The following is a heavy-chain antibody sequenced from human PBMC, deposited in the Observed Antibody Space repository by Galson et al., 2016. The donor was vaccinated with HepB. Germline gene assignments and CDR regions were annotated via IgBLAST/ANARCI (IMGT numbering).Heavy chain of an antibody. CDR2: ISWNSGSI. CDR3: AKDWGSSWYGGSAFDL. V-gene: IGHV3-9*01. CDR1: GITFDDYA. Sequence: SLRLSCAASGITFDDYALHWVRQAPGKGLEWVSGISWNSGSIGYADSVKGRFIISRDNAKKSLYLQMNSLRIEDTALYYCAKDWGSSWYGGSAFDLWGQGTMVTVSA. J-gene: IGHJ3*01. D-gene: IGHD6-13*01.